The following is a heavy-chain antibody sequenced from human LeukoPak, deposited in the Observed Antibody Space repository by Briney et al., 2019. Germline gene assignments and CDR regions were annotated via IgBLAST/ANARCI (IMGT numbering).Heavy chain of an antibody. CDR1: GFTFSSYS. CDR2: ISSSSSTI. J-gene: IGHJ3*02. CDR3: ARDLIIWGASLLGAFDI. Sequence: GGSLRLSCAASGFTFSSYSMNWVRQAPGKGLEWVSYISSSSSTIYYADSVKGRFTISRDNAKNSLYLQMNSLRAEDTAVYYCARDLIIWGASLLGAFDIWGQGTMVTVSS. V-gene: IGHV3-48*04. D-gene: IGHD3-16*01.